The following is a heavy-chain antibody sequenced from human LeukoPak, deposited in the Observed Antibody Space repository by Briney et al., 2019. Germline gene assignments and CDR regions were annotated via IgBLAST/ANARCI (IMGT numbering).Heavy chain of an antibody. CDR3: AKGGKWDVTPFDY. CDR1: GFTFTSYS. CDR2: VSGGGGST. D-gene: IGHD1-26*01. Sequence: GGSLRLSCAASGFTFTSYSMNWVRQAPGKGLEWVSTVSGGGGSTYYADSVKGRFTISRDNSKNTLYLQVNSLRAEDTAVYYCAKGGKWDVTPFDYWGRGTLVTVSS. J-gene: IGHJ4*02. V-gene: IGHV3-23*01.